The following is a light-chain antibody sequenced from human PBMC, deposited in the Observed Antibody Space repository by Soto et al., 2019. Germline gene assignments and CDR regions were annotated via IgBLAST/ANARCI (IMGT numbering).Light chain of an antibody. J-gene: IGKJ5*01. V-gene: IGKV3-11*01. Sequence: EIVLTQSPATLSLSPGERATLSCRASQSVSDYLAWYQQKPGQPPRLLIYDASKRATGIPPRFSGSGSTTEFTLTISSLQSEDFAVYYCQQYYDWPITFGQGTRLEIK. CDR1: QSVSDY. CDR3: QQYYDWPIT. CDR2: DAS.